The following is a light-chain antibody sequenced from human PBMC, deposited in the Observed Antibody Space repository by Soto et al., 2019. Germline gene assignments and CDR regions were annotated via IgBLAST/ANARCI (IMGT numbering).Light chain of an antibody. CDR3: QRYNSYSWT. CDR1: QSISSW. V-gene: IGKV1-5*01. J-gene: IGKJ1*01. Sequence: DIQMTQSPSTLSSSVEDRVTITCRASQSISSWLAWYQQKPGKAPKLLIYDASSLESGVPSRFRGSGSGTEFPLAISSGQTEDFANYYCQRYNSYSWTFGQGNKVEIK. CDR2: DAS.